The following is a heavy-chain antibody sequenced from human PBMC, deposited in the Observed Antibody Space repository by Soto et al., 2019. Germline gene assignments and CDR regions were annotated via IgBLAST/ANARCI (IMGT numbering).Heavy chain of an antibody. Sequence: QVQLEQSAAEVKKPGSSVKVSCKASGGTFGGYGLNWVRQAPGQGLEWMGGIVPLFATANSAQKFRGRVTIAGSSIGGTSELHRLRPDAPAVYYCARGGTWYAHSGRSYHDTSELDSWGQGTLVTVSS. D-gene: IGHD3-16*02. CDR2: IVPLFATA. V-gene: IGHV1-69*12. CDR3: ARGGTWYAHSGRSYHDTSELDS. CDR1: GGTFGGYG. J-gene: IGHJ4*02.